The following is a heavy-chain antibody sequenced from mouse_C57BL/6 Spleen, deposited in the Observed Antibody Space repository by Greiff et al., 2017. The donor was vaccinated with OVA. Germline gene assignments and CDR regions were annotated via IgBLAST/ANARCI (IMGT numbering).Heavy chain of an antibody. CDR3: AREDVPFDY. CDR1: GFTFSSYA. J-gene: IGHJ2*01. V-gene: IGHV5-4*01. Sequence: EVQLVESGGGLVKPGGSLKLSCAASGFTFSSYAMSWVRQTPEKRLEWVATISDGGSYTYYPDNVKGRFTISRDNAKNNLYLQMSHLKSEDTAMYYCAREDVPFDYWGQGATLTVSS. CDR2: ISDGGSYT.